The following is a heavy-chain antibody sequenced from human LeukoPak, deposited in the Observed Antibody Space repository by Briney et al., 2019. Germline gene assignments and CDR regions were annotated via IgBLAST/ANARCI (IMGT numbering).Heavy chain of an antibody. Sequence: PGGSLRLSCAASGFTFSCSWMHWVRQAPGQGLVWVSRINTDGTTINYADSVKGRFTISRDNAKNTLYLQMHSLTAEDTAVYYCATAGNYRFDYWGQGILVTVSS. CDR2: INTDGTTI. V-gene: IGHV3-74*01. CDR3: ATAGNYRFDY. J-gene: IGHJ4*02. D-gene: IGHD5-24*01. CDR1: GFTFSCSW.